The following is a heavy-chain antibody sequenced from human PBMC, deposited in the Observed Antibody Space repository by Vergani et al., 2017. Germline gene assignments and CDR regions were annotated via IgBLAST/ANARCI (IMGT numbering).Heavy chain of an antibody. CDR2: ISGSGGRT. CDR1: GFTFSSYA. J-gene: IGHJ4*02. CDR3: ANDLSRRYSSYDPPTLFDY. Sequence: EVQLVESGGVVVQPGGSLRLSCAASGFTFSSYAMSWVRQAPGKGLEWVSAISGSGGRTYYADSVKGRFTISRDNSKNTLYLQMNSLRAEDTAGYYCANDLSRRYSSYDPPTLFDYWGQGTLVTVSS. V-gene: IGHV3-23*04. D-gene: IGHD5-12*01.